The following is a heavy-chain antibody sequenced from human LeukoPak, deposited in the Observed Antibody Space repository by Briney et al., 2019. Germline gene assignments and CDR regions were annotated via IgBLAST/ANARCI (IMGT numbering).Heavy chain of an antibody. Sequence: GASVKVSCKASGYSFTGYFIHWVRQAPGQGLEWMGCIDPNSGDTKYAQKFQGRVSMPRDTSTRTAYMELSRVRSDDTAVYFCARSGSTGYSLDYWGQGTLVTVSS. CDR3: ARSGSTGYSLDY. D-gene: IGHD3-22*01. V-gene: IGHV1-2*02. J-gene: IGHJ4*02. CDR1: GYSFTGYF. CDR2: IDPNSGDT.